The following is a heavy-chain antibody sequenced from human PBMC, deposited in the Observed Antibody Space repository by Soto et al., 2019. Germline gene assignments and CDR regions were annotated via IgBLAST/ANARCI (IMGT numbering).Heavy chain of an antibody. CDR3: ARVTYYYDCSGYSPLVWYFDL. J-gene: IGHJ2*01. CDR1: GFTFSSYA. Sequence: QVQLVESGGGVVQPGRSLRLSCAASGFTFSSYAMHWVRQAPGKGLEWVAGISYDGSNKYYADSVKGRFTISRDNSKNTLYLQMNSLRAEDTAVYYCARVTYYYDCSGYSPLVWYFDLWGRGTLVTVSS. D-gene: IGHD3-22*01. CDR2: ISYDGSNK. V-gene: IGHV3-30-3*01.